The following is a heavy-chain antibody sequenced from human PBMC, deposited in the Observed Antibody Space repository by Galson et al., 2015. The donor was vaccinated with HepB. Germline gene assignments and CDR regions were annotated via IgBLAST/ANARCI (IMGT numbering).Heavy chain of an antibody. J-gene: IGHJ4*02. V-gene: IGHV4-61*02. CDR3: ARGTYDGSGYGQYHFDY. Sequence: TLSLTCTVSGGSISSGTYYWSWIRQPAGKGLEWIGRISASGTTNYNPALKSRVTMSVDTPKNQFSLKLNSVTAADTAVYYCARGTYDGSGYGQYHFDYWGQGTLVTVSS. D-gene: IGHD3-22*01. CDR2: ISASGTT. CDR1: GGSISSGTYY.